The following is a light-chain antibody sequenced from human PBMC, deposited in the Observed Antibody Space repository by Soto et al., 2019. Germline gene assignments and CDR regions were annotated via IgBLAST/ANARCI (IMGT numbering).Light chain of an antibody. V-gene: IGKV1-8*01. J-gene: IGKJ1*01. CDR1: QGISSY. Sequence: AIQMTQSPSSLSASTGDRVSITCRASQGISSYLAWYQQKPGKAPKLLIYAASTLQRGVPSRFSGSGSGTDFTLTISCLQSEDFATYYCQQYYSYPWTFGQGTKVDIK. CDR3: QQYYSYPWT. CDR2: AAS.